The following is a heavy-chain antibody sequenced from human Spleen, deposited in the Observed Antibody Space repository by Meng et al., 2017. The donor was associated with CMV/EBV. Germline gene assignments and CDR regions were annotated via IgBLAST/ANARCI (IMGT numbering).Heavy chain of an antibody. CDR1: GGTVSSYA. Sequence: KRSGGTVSSYAIRWVRQAPGQGLEWMGGIIPIFGTANYAQKFQGRVTITTDESTSTAYMELSSLRSEDTAVYYCARQEIWAENYFDYWGQGTLVTVSS. D-gene: IGHD2/OR15-2a*01. CDR2: IIPIFGTA. CDR3: ARQEIWAENYFDY. V-gene: IGHV1-69*05. J-gene: IGHJ4*02.